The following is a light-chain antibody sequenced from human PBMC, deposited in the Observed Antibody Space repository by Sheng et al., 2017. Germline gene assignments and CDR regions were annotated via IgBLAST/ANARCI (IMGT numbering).Light chain of an antibody. CDR1: QSVDSHL. Sequence: EILLTQSPATLSLSLGERATLTCRASQSVDSHLLAWYQQKPGQIPRLLIYGTSSRAAGIPDRFSGGGSGTDFTLTITRLEPEDFALYFCQQYGIAPETFGQGTKVEIK. J-gene: IGKJ1*01. V-gene: IGKV3-20*01. CDR2: GTS. CDR3: QQYGIAPET.